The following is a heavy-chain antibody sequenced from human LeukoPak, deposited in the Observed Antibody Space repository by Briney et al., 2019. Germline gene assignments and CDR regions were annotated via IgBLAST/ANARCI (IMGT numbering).Heavy chain of an antibody. D-gene: IGHD1-7*01. J-gene: IGHJ4*02. V-gene: IGHV4-59*01. CDR3: ARMAGNYLSGYFDY. CDR1: GGSISSSY. Sequence: SETLSLTCTVSGGSISSSYWSWIRQPPGKGLEWIGYIYYSGSTNYNPSLKSRLIISGDTSKNQLSLKVSSVTAADTAVYYCARMAGNYLSGYFDYWGQGTLVSVSS. CDR2: IYYSGST.